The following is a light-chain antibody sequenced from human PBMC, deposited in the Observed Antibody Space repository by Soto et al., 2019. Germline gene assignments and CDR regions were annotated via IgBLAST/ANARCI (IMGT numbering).Light chain of an antibody. CDR1: QSVSSNY. CDR2: DAS. V-gene: IGKV3-20*01. J-gene: IGKJ2*01. CDR3: QQHGSSPPYT. Sequence: EIVLTHSPGTLSLSPGERATLSCRASQSVSSNYLAWYQQKPGQAPRLLIYDASSRATGIPDRFSGSGSGTDFTLTISRLEPEDFAVYYCQQHGSSPPYTFGQGTKLEIK.